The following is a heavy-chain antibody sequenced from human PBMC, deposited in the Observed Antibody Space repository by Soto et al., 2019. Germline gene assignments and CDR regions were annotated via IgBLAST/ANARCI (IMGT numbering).Heavy chain of an antibody. J-gene: IGHJ4*02. Sequence: GASVKVSCKASGYTFTSYGISWVRQAHGQGLEWMGWISAYNGNTNYAQKLQGRVTMATDPSTSTADMELRSLRSDDTAVYYCARAPYYYDSSGYYYVGGFDYWGQGTLVTVSS. CDR2: ISAYNGNT. CDR1: GYTFTSYG. CDR3: ARAPYYYDSSGYYYVGGFDY. D-gene: IGHD3-22*01. V-gene: IGHV1-18*04.